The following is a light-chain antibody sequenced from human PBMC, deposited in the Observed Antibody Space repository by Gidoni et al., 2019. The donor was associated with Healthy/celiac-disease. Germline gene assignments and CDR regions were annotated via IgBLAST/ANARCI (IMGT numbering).Light chain of an antibody. J-gene: IGKJ4*01. Sequence: EIVMTQSPATLSVSPGERATLSCRASQSVSSNLAWYQQKPGQAPMLLIYGASTRATGIPARFSGSGSGTEFTLTISSLQSEDFAVYYCQQYNNWPPLTFGGXTKVEIK. CDR2: GAS. CDR3: QQYNNWPPLT. CDR1: QSVSSN. V-gene: IGKV3-15*01.